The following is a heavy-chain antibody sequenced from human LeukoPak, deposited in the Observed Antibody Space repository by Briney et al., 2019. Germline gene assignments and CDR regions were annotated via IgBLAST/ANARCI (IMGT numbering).Heavy chain of an antibody. CDR2: IYPGDSDT. D-gene: IGHD3-10*01. V-gene: IGHV5-51*01. CDR3: GRHVRVRGVIIYYFDY. CDR1: GYSFTSYW. J-gene: IGHJ4*02. Sequence: GESLKISCKGSGYSFTSYWIGWVRQMPGKGLEWMGIIYPGDSDTRYSPSFQGQVTISADKSISTAYLQWSSLKASDTAMYYCGRHVRVRGVIIYYFDYWGQGTLVTVSS.